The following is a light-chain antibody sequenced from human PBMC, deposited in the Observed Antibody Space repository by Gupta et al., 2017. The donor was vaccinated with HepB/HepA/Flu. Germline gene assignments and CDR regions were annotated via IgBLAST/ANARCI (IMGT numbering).Light chain of an antibody. J-gene: IGKJ2*01. CDR2: GAS. CDR3: LQDGKSPYT. Sequence: EIVLTQPPGTLSLSPGESATLSCRATQSVSSNNLAWYQQKPGQAPRLLIYGASTRATGIPDRFSGSGSATDFTLTITTVEPEDFAVYYCLQDGKSPYTFGQGTKLEIK. V-gene: IGKV3-20*01. CDR1: QSVSSNN.